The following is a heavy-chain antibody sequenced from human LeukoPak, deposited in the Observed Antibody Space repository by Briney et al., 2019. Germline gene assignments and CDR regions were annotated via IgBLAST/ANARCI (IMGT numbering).Heavy chain of an antibody. CDR2: IYYSGNT. CDR1: GGSISDYY. D-gene: IGHD2-15*01. CDR3: ARGAVGYCSGGSCYRNYYYYYGMDV. Sequence: SETLSLTCTVSGGSISDYYWSWIRQPPGKGLEWIGYIYYSGNTNYNPSLKSRVTISVDTSKNQFSLKLSSVTAADTAVYYCARGAVGYCSGGSCYRNYYYYYGMDVWGQGTTVTVPS. J-gene: IGHJ6*02. V-gene: IGHV4-59*12.